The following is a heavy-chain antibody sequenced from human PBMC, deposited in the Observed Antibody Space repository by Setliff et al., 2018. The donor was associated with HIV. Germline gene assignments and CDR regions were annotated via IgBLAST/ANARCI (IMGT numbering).Heavy chain of an antibody. V-gene: IGHV4-34*01. CDR2: ISHGGRS. CDR1: NGSFSEYY. J-gene: IGHJ4*02. D-gene: IGHD3-22*01. CDR3: ALLEVPLIEGISPAL. Sequence: PSETLSLTCAVYNGSFSEYYWTWVRQPPGKELEWIGEISHGGRSTYNPSLKSRVAISVDTSKNQFSLKLNTVTAADTALYFCALLEVPLIEGISPALWGQGTLVTLS.